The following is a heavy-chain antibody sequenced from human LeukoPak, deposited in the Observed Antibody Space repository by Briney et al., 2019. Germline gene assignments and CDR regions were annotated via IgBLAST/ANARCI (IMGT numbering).Heavy chain of an antibody. D-gene: IGHD5-24*01. J-gene: IGHJ4*02. CDR3: ARLPEEMATILDSID. CDR1: GGTFSSYA. V-gene: IGHV1-69*13. CDR2: IIPIFGTA. Sequence: GASVKVSCKASGGTFSSYAISWVRQAPGQGLEWMGGIIPIFGTANYAQKFQGRVTITADESTSTAYMELSSLRSEDTAVYYCARLPEEMATILDSIDWGQGTLVTVSS.